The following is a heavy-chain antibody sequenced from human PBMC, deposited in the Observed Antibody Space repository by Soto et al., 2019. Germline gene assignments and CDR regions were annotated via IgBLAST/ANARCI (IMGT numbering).Heavy chain of an antibody. Sequence: EVQLLESGGGLVQPGGSLRLSCVASGFTFSSYWMSWVRQAPGKGLEWVANIKQDESDTYYVDSVKGRFTISRDNAENSLYLQMNSLRAEDTAVYYCARESASRGFDPWGQGTLVTVSS. V-gene: IGHV3-7*01. CDR1: GFTFSSYW. CDR3: ARESASRGFDP. J-gene: IGHJ5*02. D-gene: IGHD3-16*01. CDR2: IKQDESDT.